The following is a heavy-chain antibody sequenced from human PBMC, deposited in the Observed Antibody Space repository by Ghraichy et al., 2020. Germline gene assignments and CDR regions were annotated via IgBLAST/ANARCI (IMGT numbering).Heavy chain of an antibody. D-gene: IGHD6-19*01. Sequence: SVKVSCKASGGTFSSYAISWVRQAPGQGLEWMGGIIPIFGTANYAQKFQGRVTITADESTSTAYMELSSLRSEDTAVYYCARPIYSSGVPNDAFDIWGQGTMVTVSS. J-gene: IGHJ3*02. CDR1: GGTFSSYA. CDR3: ARPIYSSGVPNDAFDI. CDR2: IIPIFGTA. V-gene: IGHV1-69*13.